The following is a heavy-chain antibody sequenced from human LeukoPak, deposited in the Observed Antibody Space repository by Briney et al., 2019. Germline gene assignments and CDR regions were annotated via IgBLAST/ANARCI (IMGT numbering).Heavy chain of an antibody. CDR3: ARNGVAFDY. D-gene: IGHD3-10*01. CDR2: INSDGTGT. CDR1: GFTFSSYW. Sequence: GGSLILSCAASGFTFSSYWMHWVRQVPGKGLVWVSHINSDGTGTTYTDSVKGRFTISRDNAKKTLYLQMNSLRAEDTAIYHCARNGVAFDYWGQGTLVTVSS. V-gene: IGHV3-74*01. J-gene: IGHJ4*02.